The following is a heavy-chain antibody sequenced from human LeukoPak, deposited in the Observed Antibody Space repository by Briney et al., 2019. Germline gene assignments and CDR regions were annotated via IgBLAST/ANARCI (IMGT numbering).Heavy chain of an antibody. D-gene: IGHD3-22*01. CDR2: FDPEDGET. CDR1: GYTLTELS. V-gene: IGHV1-24*01. Sequence: AASVKVSCKVSGYTLTELSMHWVRQAPGKGLEWVGDFDPEDGETIYAEKFQGRVTMTEDTSTDTAYMELSSLRSEDTAVYYCATRTYYESSGRPDYWGQGTLVTVSS. J-gene: IGHJ4*02. CDR3: ATRTYYESSGRPDY.